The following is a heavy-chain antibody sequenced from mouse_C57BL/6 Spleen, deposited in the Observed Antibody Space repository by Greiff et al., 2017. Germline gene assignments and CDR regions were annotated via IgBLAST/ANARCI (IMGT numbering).Heavy chain of an antibody. CDR2: ISDGGSYT. J-gene: IGHJ4*01. D-gene: IGHD2-4*01. CDR3: ARDYDYDGGAMDY. V-gene: IGHV5-4*01. CDR1: GFTFSSYA. Sequence: DVMLVESGGGLVQPGASLRLSCAASGFTFSSYAMSWVRQTPEKRLEWVATISDGGSYTYYPDNVKGRFTISRDNAKNNLYLQMSHLKSEDTAMYYCARDYDYDGGAMDYWGQGTSVTVSS.